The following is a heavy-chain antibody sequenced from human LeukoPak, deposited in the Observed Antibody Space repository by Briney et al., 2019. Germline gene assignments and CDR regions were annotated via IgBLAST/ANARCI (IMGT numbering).Heavy chain of an antibody. CDR2: INHSGST. D-gene: IGHD3-9*01. CDR1: GESSSGYY. J-gene: IGHJ6*02. CDR3: AGYFGYYYYGMDV. V-gene: IGHV4-34*01. Sequence: PSETLSLTCAVYGESSSGYYWSWIRQPPGKGLEWLGEINHSGSTNFNPSLKSRVTVSVDTSKKQFSLELRSVTAADTAVYYCAGYFGYYYYGMDVWGQGTTVTVSS.